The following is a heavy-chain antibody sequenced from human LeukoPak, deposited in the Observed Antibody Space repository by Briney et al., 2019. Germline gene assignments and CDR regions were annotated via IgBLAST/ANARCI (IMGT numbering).Heavy chain of an antibody. V-gene: IGHV3-7*03. J-gene: IGHJ3*02. CDR2: IKEDGSEK. CDR1: GFTFRSYW. Sequence: GGSLRLSCAASGFTFRSYWMSWVRQAPGKGLEWVANIKEDGSEKYHVESVKGRFTISRDNAKNSLYPQMNSLRAEDTAMYYCARPYSSSWFGAFDIWGRGTMVIVSS. CDR3: ARPYSSSWFGAFDI. D-gene: IGHD6-13*01.